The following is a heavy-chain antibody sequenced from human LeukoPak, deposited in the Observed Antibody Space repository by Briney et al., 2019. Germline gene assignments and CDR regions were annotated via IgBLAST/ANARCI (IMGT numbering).Heavy chain of an antibody. D-gene: IGHD6-6*01. V-gene: IGHV4-59*01. CDR2: IYYSGST. Sequence: PSETLSLTCTVSGGSISSYXWSWIRQPPXXXXXXXGYIYYSGSTNYNPSLKGRVTISVDTSKNQFSLKLSSVTAADTAVYYCARGRYSSSSGDYWGQGTLVTVSS. CDR1: GGSISSYX. J-gene: IGHJ4*02. CDR3: ARGRYSSSSGDY.